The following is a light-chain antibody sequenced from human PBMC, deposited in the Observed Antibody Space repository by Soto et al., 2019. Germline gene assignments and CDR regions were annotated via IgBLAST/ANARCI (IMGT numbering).Light chain of an antibody. CDR3: PQYLHRLT. CDR2: AAS. Sequence: DIQMTQSPSSLSASVGAGATITCQASQDISNYLNWYQQKPGKAPQPLIYAASNLATGVPSRFSGSTSGTDFTFTISGLQPEDIATYYYPQYLHRLTFSTRTKVDIK. J-gene: IGKJ3*01. CDR1: QDISNY. V-gene: IGKV1-33*01.